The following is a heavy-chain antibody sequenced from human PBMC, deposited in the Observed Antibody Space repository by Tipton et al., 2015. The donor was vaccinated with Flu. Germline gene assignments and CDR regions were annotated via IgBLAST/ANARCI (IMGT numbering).Heavy chain of an antibody. CDR3: AREGNNSSNHYYYGIDV. J-gene: IGHJ6*02. V-gene: IGHV4-38-2*02. D-gene: IGHD1-1*01. CDR1: GYSIGNGYY. CDR2: IYHSGTT. Sequence: TLSLTCAVSGYSIGNGYYWGWIRQAPGKGLEWIASIYHSGTTYYNPSLKSRVTISLDTSKNQFSLKLSSVTAADTAVYYCAREGNNSSNHYYYGIDVWGQGTTVTVSS.